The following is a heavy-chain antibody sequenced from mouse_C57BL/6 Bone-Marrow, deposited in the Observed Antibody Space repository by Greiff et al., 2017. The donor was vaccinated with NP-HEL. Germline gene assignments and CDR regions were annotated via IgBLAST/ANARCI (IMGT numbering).Heavy chain of an antibody. CDR2: INPNNGGT. D-gene: IGHD2-3*01. CDR1: GYTFTDYY. Sequence: EVQLQQSGPELVKPGASVKISCKASGYTFTDYYMNWVKQSHGKSLEWIGDINPNNGGTSYNQKFKGKATLTVDKSSSTAYMELRSLTSEDSAVYYCARRDGYYEDWYFDVWGTGTTVTVSS. CDR3: ARRDGYYEDWYFDV. V-gene: IGHV1-26*01. J-gene: IGHJ1*03.